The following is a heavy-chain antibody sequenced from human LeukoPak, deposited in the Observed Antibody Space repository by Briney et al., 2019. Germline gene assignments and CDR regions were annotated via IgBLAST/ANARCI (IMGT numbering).Heavy chain of an antibody. Sequence: GGSLRLSCAASGFTFSSYAMSWVRQAPGKGLEWVSAISGSGGSTYYADSVKGRFTISRDNAKNSLYLQMNSLRAEDTAVYYCARDRGRGVTFDYWGQGTLVTVSS. CDR3: ARDRGRGVTFDY. CDR2: ISGSGGST. D-gene: IGHD3-10*01. J-gene: IGHJ4*02. CDR1: GFTFSSYA. V-gene: IGHV3-23*01.